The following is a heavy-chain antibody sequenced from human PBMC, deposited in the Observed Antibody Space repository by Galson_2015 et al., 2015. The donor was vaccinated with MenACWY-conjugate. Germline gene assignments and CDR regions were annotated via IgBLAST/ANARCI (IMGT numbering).Heavy chain of an antibody. CDR3: AKDEVTISVWYYYGMDV. Sequence: SLRLSCAASGFTFSSYGMHWVRQAPGKGLEWVAVISYDGSNKYYADSVKGRFTISRDNSKNTLYLQMNSLRAEDTAVYYCAKDEVTISVWYYYGMDVWGQGTTVTVSS. J-gene: IGHJ6*02. CDR2: ISYDGSNK. V-gene: IGHV3-30*18. D-gene: IGHD3-3*01. CDR1: GFTFSSYG.